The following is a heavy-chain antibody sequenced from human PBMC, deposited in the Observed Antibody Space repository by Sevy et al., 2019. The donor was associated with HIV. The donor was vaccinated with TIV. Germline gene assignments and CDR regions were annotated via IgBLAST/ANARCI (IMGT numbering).Heavy chain of an antibody. D-gene: IGHD3-22*01. Sequence: GGSLRLSCAASGFTFSSYGMHWVRQAPGKGLEWVAVISYDGSNKYYADSLKGRFTNSRDNSKNTLYLQMNSLRAEDTAVYYCAKDRELYYYDSSGYYIDYWGQGTLVTVSS. CDR1: GFTFSSYG. CDR2: ISYDGSNK. V-gene: IGHV3-30*18. CDR3: AKDRELYYYDSSGYYIDY. J-gene: IGHJ4*02.